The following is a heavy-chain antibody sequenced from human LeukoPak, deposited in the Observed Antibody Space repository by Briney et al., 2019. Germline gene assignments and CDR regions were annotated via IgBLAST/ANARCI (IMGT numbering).Heavy chain of an antibody. D-gene: IGHD6-13*01. CDR2: FDPEDGET. CDR1: GYTFTSYD. J-gene: IGHJ6*02. CDR3: ATDLGIAAAKTRYYYYGMDV. V-gene: IGHV1-24*01. Sequence: ASVKVSCKASGYTFTSYDINWVRQAPGKGLEWMGGFDPEDGETIYAQKFQGRVTMTEDTSTDTAYMELSSLRSEDTAVYYCATDLGIAAAKTRYYYYGMDVWGQGTTVTVSS.